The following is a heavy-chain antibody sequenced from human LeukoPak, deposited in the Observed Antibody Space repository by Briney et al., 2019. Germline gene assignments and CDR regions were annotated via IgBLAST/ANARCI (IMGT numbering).Heavy chain of an antibody. CDR2: ISAYNGNT. Sequence: GASVKVSCKASGYTFTSYGISWVRQAPGQGLEWMGWISAYNGNTNYAQKLQGRVTMTTDTSTSTAYMELRSLRSDDTAAYYCARDLFRDSSGWYDYWGQGTLVTVSS. J-gene: IGHJ4*02. CDR3: ARDLFRDSSGWYDY. D-gene: IGHD6-19*01. CDR1: GYTFTSYG. V-gene: IGHV1-18*01.